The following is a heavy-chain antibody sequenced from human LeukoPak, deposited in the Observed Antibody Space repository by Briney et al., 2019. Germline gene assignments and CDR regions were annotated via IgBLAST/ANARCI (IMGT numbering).Heavy chain of an antibody. CDR1: GFTVSSNS. J-gene: IGHJ4*02. CDR3: AKDRSGYEEKSFDY. CDR2: IYSDNT. D-gene: IGHD5-12*01. Sequence: PGGSLRLSCTVSGFTVSSNSMSWVRQAPGKGLEWVSFIYSDNTHYSDSVKGRFTISRDNSKNTLYLQMNSLRAEDTAVYYCAKDRSGYEEKSFDYWGQGTLVTVSS. V-gene: IGHV3-53*01.